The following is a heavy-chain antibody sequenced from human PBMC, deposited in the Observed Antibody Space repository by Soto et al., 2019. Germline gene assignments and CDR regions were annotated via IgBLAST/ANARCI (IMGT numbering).Heavy chain of an antibody. CDR3: AGIYSGSHGGTLRY. V-gene: IGHV4-31*03. J-gene: IGHJ4*02. CDR2: IYYSGST. Sequence: QVQLQESGPGLVKPSQTLSLTCTVSGGSISSGGYYCSWIRQHPGKGLEWIGYIYYSGSTYYNPAHNSRVTRSVDTSKNQFSLKLSSVTAADTAGYYCAGIYSGSHGGTLRYWGQGTLVTVSS. CDR1: GGSISSGGYY. D-gene: IGHD1-26*01.